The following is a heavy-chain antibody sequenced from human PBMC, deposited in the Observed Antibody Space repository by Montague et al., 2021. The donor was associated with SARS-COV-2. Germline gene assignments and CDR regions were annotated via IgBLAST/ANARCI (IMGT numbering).Heavy chain of an antibody. V-gene: IGHV4-59*08. D-gene: IGHD3-10*01. CDR1: GGYITEYY. Sequence: SETLSLTCSVSGGYITEYYWSWIRQSPGKRLEWIGYVYFTGSTDYNPSLKSRVTISVDTSKNQFSLQLASATAADTAVYYCARHRGFGDLWALDYWGQGTLVAVSS. J-gene: IGHJ4*02. CDR2: VYFTGST. CDR3: ARHRGFGDLWALDY.